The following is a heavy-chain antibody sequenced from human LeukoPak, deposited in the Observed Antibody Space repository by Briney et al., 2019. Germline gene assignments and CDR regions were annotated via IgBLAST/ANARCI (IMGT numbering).Heavy chain of an antibody. Sequence: SETLSLTCTVSGDSMRSYYWSWIRQPPGKVLEWIGYIHYSGSTNYNPSLESRVTISIDTSRNQFSLRLTSVTAADTAMYYCARHYGSYSTSANRFYHHYMDIWGKGTTVTVSS. CDR2: IHYSGST. V-gene: IGHV4-59*08. CDR3: ARHYGSYSTSANRFYHHYMDI. D-gene: IGHD5-18*01. J-gene: IGHJ6*03. CDR1: GDSMRSYY.